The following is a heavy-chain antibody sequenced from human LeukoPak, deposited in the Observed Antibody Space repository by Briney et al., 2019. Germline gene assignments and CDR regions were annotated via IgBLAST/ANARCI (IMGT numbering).Heavy chain of an antibody. J-gene: IGHJ4*02. D-gene: IGHD1-1*01. CDR1: GFTFSTYT. CDR2: ISGSNSYI. V-gene: IGHV3-21*01. CDR3: ARALTTLTYEGY. Sequence: PGGSLRLSCTASGFTFSTYTMHWIRQAPGKGLEWVSSISGSNSYIFYADSVKGRFTVSRDNAKDSLYLQMNSLRAEDTAVYYCARALTTLTYEGYWGQGTLVTVSS.